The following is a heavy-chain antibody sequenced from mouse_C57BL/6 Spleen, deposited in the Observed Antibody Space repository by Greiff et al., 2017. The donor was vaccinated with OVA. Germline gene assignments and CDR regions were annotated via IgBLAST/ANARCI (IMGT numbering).Heavy chain of an antibody. V-gene: IGHV1-19*01. CDR1: GYTFTDYY. CDR3: ARDYGSSYRYCDV. Sequence: VQLQQSGPVLVKPGASVKMSCKASGYTFTDYYMNWVKQSHGKSLEWIGVINPYNGGTSYNQKFKGKATLTVDKSSSTAYMELNSLTSEDSAVYYCARDYGSSYRYCDVWGTGTTVTVSS. D-gene: IGHD1-1*01. CDR2: INPYNGGT. J-gene: IGHJ1*03.